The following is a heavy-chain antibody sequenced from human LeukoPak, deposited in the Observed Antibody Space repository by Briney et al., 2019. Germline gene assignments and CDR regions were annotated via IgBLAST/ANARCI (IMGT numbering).Heavy chain of an antibody. Sequence: SETLSLTCTVSGGSVSSSDYYWDWMRQPPGKGLEWIGSIYYSGSTYYNPSLKSRVTISVDTSKNQFSLKLSSVTAADTAVYYCASRLGDYDFWSGPNLYFDYWGQGTLVTVSS. CDR1: GGSVSSSDYY. V-gene: IGHV4-39*01. J-gene: IGHJ4*02. CDR3: ASRLGDYDFWSGPNLYFDY. D-gene: IGHD3-3*01. CDR2: IYYSGST.